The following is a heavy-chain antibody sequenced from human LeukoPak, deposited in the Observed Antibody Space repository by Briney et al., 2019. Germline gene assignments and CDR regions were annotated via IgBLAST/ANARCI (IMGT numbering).Heavy chain of an antibody. V-gene: IGHV1-2*02. CDR3: ASKAVYAIPDFYYYYGMDV. Sequence: ASVKVSCMASGYTFTGYYMHWVRQAPGQGLEWMGWINPNSGGTNYAQKFQGRVTMTRDTSISTAYMELSRLRSDDTAVYYCASKAVYAIPDFYYYYGMDVWGQGTTVTVSS. J-gene: IGHJ6*02. D-gene: IGHD2-8*01. CDR1: GYTFTGYY. CDR2: INPNSGGT.